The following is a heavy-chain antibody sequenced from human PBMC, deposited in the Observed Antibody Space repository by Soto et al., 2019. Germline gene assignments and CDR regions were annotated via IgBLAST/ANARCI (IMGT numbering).Heavy chain of an antibody. J-gene: IGHJ3*01. CDR3: EHRLGTGICCTASCRGAFDV. CDR1: GFSLSTSGVG. Sequence: QITLKESGPTLVKPTQTLTLTCTFSGFSLSTSGVGVGWIRQPPGKALEWLALIYWDNDQRYSASLRSRLTITWDTSQNHVVLTVTNVGPVDPAIYSCEHRLGTGICCTASCRGAFDVWGQGTVVTVSS. D-gene: IGHD2-2*01. CDR2: IYWDNDQ. V-gene: IGHV2-5*02.